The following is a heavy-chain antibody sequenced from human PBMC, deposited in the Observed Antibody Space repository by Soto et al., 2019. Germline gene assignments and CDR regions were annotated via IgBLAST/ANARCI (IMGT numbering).Heavy chain of an antibody. V-gene: IGHV1-24*01. CDR2: FDPKDGET. D-gene: IGHD2-15*01. Sequence: GASVKVSCKVSGYTLTELSMHWVRQAPGKGLEWMGGFDPKDGETIYAQKFQGRVTMTEDTSTDTAYMELSSLRSEDTAVYYCATDPPCSGGSCYSDAFDIWGQGTMVTVSS. J-gene: IGHJ3*02. CDR1: GYTLTELS. CDR3: ATDPPCSGGSCYSDAFDI.